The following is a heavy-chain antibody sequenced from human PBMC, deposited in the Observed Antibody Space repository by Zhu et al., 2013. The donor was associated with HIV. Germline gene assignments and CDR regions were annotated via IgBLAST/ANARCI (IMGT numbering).Heavy chain of an antibody. J-gene: IGHJ6*03. CDR2: ISPSGGNS. CDR1: GGTFTHYA. V-gene: IGHV1-46*01. CDR3: ARGDGNWFYLYYMDV. D-gene: IGHD3-10*01. Sequence: QVQLVQSGTEVKKPGSSVRLSCRASGGTFTHYAIHWVRQAPGQGLQWMGVISPSGGNSTYAQMFRGRVSMSRDTSTNTVYMDLSGLRFDDTAVYYCARGDGNWFYLYYMDVWGRGTMITV.